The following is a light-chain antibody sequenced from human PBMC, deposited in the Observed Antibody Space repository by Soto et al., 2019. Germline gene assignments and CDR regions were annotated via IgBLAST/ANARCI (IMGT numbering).Light chain of an antibody. J-gene: IGKJ4*01. V-gene: IGKV1-12*01. Sequence: DIQVTQSPSSVSASVGDRVTITCRASQGISSWVAWYQQKPGKAPNLLIYAASSLQSGVPSRFSGSGSRTDFTLTISSLQPEDFATYYCQQANSFPLTFGGGTKVEIK. CDR3: QQANSFPLT. CDR1: QGISSW. CDR2: AAS.